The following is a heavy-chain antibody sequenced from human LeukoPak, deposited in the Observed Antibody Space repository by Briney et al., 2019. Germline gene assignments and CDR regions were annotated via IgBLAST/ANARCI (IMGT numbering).Heavy chain of an antibody. CDR2: ISSSSSYI. J-gene: IGHJ3*02. V-gene: IGHV3-21*04. CDR1: GFTFSSYS. CDR3: ARAMRSNDAFDI. D-gene: IGHD2-2*01. Sequence: GGSLRLSCAASGFTFSSYSMNWVRQAPGKGLEWVSSISSSSSYIYYADSVKGRFTISKDNAKNSLYLQMNSLRAEDTALYHCARAMRSNDAFDIWGQGTMVTVSS.